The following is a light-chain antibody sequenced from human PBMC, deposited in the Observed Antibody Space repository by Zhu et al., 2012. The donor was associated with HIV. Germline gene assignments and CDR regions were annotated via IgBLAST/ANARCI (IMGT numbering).Light chain of an antibody. CDR3: QKYNSVPIWT. V-gene: IGKV1-27*01. J-gene: IGKJ1*01. CDR2: GSS. Sequence: DIQLTQSPSSLSASVGDRVTITCRASQAITNYLAWYQQKPGKPPRLLIYGSSTLLSGVPSRFSGSGSGTSFTLTISNVRPEDVAVYYCQKYNSVPIWTFGPGPRWRLN. CDR1: QAITNY.